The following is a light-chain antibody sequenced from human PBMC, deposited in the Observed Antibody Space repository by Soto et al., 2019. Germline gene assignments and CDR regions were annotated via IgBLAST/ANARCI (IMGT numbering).Light chain of an antibody. V-gene: IGKV4-1*01. J-gene: IGKJ5*01. CDR3: QQNYSTSIT. CDR1: QSVLYSSNNKNY. Sequence: DVVMTPSPDALAVSLGGGATINCKSGQSVLYSSNNKNYLAWYQQKPGQPPKLLIYWASTRESGVPDRFSGSGSGTDFTLTISSLQAEDVADYYCQQNYSTSITFGQGTRLEIK. CDR2: WAS.